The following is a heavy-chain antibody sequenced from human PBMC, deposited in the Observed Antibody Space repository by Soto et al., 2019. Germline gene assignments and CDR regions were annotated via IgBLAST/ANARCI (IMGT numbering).Heavy chain of an antibody. CDR2: INPSGGAT. J-gene: IGHJ4*02. V-gene: IGHV1-46*01. D-gene: IGHD1-26*01. CDR3: ARAQKRSYFFDY. Sequence: QVHLVQSGAEVKKPGASVTFSCQASGYTFTNFYMHWVRQASGQGLEWMGIINPSGGATTYAQKFQGRVTMTRDTSTSTVYMELSGLRSEDTAIYYCARAQKRSYFFDYWGQGTLVSVSS. CDR1: GYTFTNFY.